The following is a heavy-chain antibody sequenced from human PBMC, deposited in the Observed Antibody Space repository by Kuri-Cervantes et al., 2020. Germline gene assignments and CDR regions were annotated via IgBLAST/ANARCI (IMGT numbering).Heavy chain of an antibody. CDR3: ARDHGYGDYVDYYGMDV. V-gene: IGHV1-8*01. CDR2: MNPHSGHT. D-gene: IGHD4-17*01. Sequence: ASVKVSCKSSGYTFTSFDINWMRRATGQGLEWMGWMNPHSGHTGYAQNFQGRVTMTRNTSISTAYMEVSRLRSEDTAVYYCARDHGYGDYVDYYGMDVWGQGTTVTVSS. J-gene: IGHJ6*02. CDR1: GYTFTSFD.